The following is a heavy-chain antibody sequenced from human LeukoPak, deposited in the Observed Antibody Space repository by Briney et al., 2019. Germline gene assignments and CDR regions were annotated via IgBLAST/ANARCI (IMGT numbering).Heavy chain of an antibody. CDR3: ASSSTIYGMDV. CDR2: IYYSGST. V-gene: IGHV4-59*08. D-gene: IGHD2-2*01. Sequence: SETLSLTCTVSGGSISSYCWSWIRQPPGKGLEWIGYIYYSGSTNYNPSLKSRVTISVDTSKNQFSLKLSSVTAADTAVYYCASSSTIYGMDVWGQGTTVTVSS. J-gene: IGHJ6*02. CDR1: GGSISSYC.